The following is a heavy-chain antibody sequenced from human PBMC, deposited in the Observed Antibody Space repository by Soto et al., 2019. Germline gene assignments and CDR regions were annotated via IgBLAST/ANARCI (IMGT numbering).Heavy chain of an antibody. CDR3: AKGLINGRWYAAD. D-gene: IGHD6-13*01. Sequence: EVQLVESGGGLVQPGGSLRLSCAASGFTFSSYWMHWVRQAPGKGLVWVSRISSDGSSTTYADSVKGRFTISRDNAKNTLYLQMNSLRAEDTAVYYCAKGLINGRWYAADWGQGTLVTVSS. V-gene: IGHV3-74*01. CDR1: GFTFSSYW. CDR2: ISSDGSST. J-gene: IGHJ4*02.